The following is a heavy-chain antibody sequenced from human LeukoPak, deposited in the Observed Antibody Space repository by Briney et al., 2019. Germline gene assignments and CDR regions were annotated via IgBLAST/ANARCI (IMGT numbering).Heavy chain of an antibody. Sequence: GGSLRLSCAASGFTVSVNYMSWVRQAPGKGLEWVSVIYSGGGTYYADSVKGRFTISRDSSKNTQYLQMNSLRAEDTAVYHCARAQRIMMTHAFDLWGQGTMVTVSS. D-gene: IGHD2-15*01. CDR2: IYSGGGT. CDR1: GFTVSVNY. V-gene: IGHV3-53*01. CDR3: ARAQRIMMTHAFDL. J-gene: IGHJ3*01.